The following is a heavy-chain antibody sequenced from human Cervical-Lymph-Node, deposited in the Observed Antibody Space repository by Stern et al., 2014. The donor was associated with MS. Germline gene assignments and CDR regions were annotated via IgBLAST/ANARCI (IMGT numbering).Heavy chain of an antibody. D-gene: IGHD6-13*01. V-gene: IGHV3-33*01. CDR3: ASAYSSSHYYFDY. CDR1: GFSFSRYA. CDR2: IWYDGSNP. Sequence: VQLEESGGGVVQPGRSLRLSCAASGFSFSRYAMHWVRQAPGQGLELVALIWYDGSNPYYADSVTGRFTISRDNFKNTLYLQMNSLRAEDTAAYYCASAYSSSHYYFDYWGQGTLVTVSS. J-gene: IGHJ4*02.